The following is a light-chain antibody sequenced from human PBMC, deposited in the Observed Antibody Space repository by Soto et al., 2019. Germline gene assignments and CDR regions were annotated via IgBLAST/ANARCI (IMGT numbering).Light chain of an antibody. CDR2: WAS. Sequence: DIVMTQSPDSLAVSLGERATVNCKSTQSVLHRSSNKNFLAWYQQKPGQPPKLLISWASTLESGVPDRFSGSGSETDFALTISSLQAEDVAVYFCQHYYNTPRTFGQGTKVEIK. CDR3: QHYYNTPRT. J-gene: IGKJ1*01. CDR1: QSVLHRSSNKNF. V-gene: IGKV4-1*01.